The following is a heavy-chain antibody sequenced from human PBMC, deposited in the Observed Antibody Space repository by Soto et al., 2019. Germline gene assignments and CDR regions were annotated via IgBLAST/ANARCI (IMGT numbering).Heavy chain of an antibody. Sequence: HPGGSLRLSCAASGFSFGTSVMTWFRQAPGGGLEWVASITDSGYTASYAETVEGRFTVSRDNSKNKMHLQMNDLRAEDTATYYCAKNGQWLATPPEAWGQGTLVTVSS. V-gene: IGHV3-23*01. J-gene: IGHJ4*02. CDR1: GFSFGTSV. CDR3: AKNGQWLATPPEA. D-gene: IGHD6-19*01. CDR2: ITDSGYTA.